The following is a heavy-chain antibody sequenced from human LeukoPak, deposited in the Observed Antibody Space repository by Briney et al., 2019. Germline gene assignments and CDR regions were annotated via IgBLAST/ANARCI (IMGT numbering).Heavy chain of an antibody. V-gene: IGHV3-20*04. CDR2: INWNGGST. Sequence: GGSLRLSCAASGFTFWNYGMSWVRQAPGKGLEWVSGINWNGGSTVYADSVEGRFTISRDNAKNSHYLQLTSLRVEDTALYYCARAQTYGDSRLLLDYWGQGTLVTVSS. CDR3: ARAQTYGDSRLLLDY. J-gene: IGHJ4*02. D-gene: IGHD2-21*02. CDR1: GFTFWNYG.